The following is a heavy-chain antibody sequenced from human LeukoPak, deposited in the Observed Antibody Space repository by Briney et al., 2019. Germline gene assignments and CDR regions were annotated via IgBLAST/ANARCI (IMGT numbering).Heavy chain of an antibody. J-gene: IGHJ4*02. Sequence: ASVKVSCKASGGTFSRYAISWVRQAPGQGLEWMGGIIPIFGTANYAQKFQGRVTIIADESTSTAYMELSSLRSEDTAVYYCARSPSYCSGGSCYSDHFDYWGQGTLVTVS. D-gene: IGHD2-15*01. CDR3: ARSPSYCSGGSCYSDHFDY. CDR2: IIPIFGTA. CDR1: GGTFSRYA. V-gene: IGHV1-69*13.